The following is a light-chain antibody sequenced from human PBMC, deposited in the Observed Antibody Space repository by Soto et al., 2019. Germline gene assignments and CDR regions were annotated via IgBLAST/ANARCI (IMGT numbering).Light chain of an antibody. V-gene: IGKV1-5*03. CDR3: QQYKTLCS. J-gene: IGKJ1*01. CDR2: QMS. CDR1: QSISSW. Sequence: DIQMTQSPSTLSASVGDRVTITCRASQSISSWLAWYQQKPGQAPKLLIFQMSTLANGVPSRFSGRGSGTEFTLAISSLQPDDFATYFCQQYKTLCSFGQGTKVDIK.